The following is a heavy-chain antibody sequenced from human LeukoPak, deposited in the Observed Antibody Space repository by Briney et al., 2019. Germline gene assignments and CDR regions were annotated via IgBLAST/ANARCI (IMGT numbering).Heavy chain of an antibody. CDR2: ISSGSSTT. V-gene: IGHV3-48*01. CDR3: AKSFYGDYSFEDY. J-gene: IGHJ4*02. CDR1: GFHFSLFV. D-gene: IGHD4-17*01. Sequence: GGSLRLSCAAYGFHFSLFVMIWFRQDPRRWMESVSYISSGSSTTYYADSVKGRFTISRDNAKNSLYLQVNSLRAEDTAVYYCAKSFYGDYSFEDYWGQGTLVTVFS.